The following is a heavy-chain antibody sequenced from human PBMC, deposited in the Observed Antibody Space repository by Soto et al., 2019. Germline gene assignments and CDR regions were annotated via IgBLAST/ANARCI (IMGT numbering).Heavy chain of an antibody. V-gene: IGHV1-69*01. D-gene: IGHD2-15*01. J-gene: IGHJ4*02. CDR3: ARDYGHDCSGGSCYLFF. CDR2: IIPMFGTA. CDR1: GGTFSSYA. Sequence: QVQLVQSGAEVKKPGSSVRVSCKASGGTFSSYALNWVRQAPGQGLEWMGGIIPMFGTARYAQKFQGRVTITADESTSTVHMELSNLRSEDTAVYYCARDYGHDCSGGSCYLFFWGQGTLVTVSS.